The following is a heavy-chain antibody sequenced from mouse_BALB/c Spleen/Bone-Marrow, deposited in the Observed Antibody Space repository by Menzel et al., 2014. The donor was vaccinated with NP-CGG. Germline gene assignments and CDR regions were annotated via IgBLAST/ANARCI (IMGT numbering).Heavy chain of an antibody. CDR3: ARGGNYAWFAY. Sequence: EVQGVESGGGLVQPGGSRKLSCAASGFTFSSFGMHWVRQAPEKGLEWVAYISSGSSTIYYADTVKGRFTISRDNPKNTLFLQMTSLRSEDTAMYCCARGGNYAWFAYWGQGTLVTVSA. CDR1: GFTFSSFG. D-gene: IGHD2-1*01. V-gene: IGHV5-17*02. CDR2: ISSGSSTI. J-gene: IGHJ3*01.